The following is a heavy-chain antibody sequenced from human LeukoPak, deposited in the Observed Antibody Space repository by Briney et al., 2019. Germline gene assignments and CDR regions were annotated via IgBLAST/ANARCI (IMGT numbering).Heavy chain of an antibody. D-gene: IGHD6-13*01. CDR3: ARGRQQLSVLRLGY. V-gene: IGHV4-61*02. CDR1: GGSISSGSYY. CDR2: IYTSGST. J-gene: IGHJ4*02. Sequence: SETLSLTCTVSGGSISSGSYYWSWIRQPAGKGLEWIGRIYTSGSTNYNPSLKSRVTISVDTSKNQFSLKLSSVTAADTAVYYCARGRQQLSVLRLGYWGQGTLVTASS.